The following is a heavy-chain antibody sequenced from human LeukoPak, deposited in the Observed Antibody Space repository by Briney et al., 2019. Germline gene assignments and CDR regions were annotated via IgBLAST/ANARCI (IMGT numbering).Heavy chain of an antibody. J-gene: IGHJ4*02. CDR1: GGSFSGYY. CDR3: ASGVVVAATRYDFDY. Sequence: SETLSLTCAVYGGSFSGYYWSWIRQPPGKGLEWIGEINHSGSTNYNPSLKSRVTISVDTSKNQFSLKLSSVTAADTAVYYCASGVVVAATRYDFDYWGQGTLVTVSS. D-gene: IGHD2-15*01. CDR2: INHSGST. V-gene: IGHV4-34*01.